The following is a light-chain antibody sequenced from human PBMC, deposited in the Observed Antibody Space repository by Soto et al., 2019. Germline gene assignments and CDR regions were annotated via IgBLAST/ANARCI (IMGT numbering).Light chain of an antibody. CDR2: DAS. Sequence: EIVLTQSPATLSLSPGARATLSCRASQSVRSYLAWYQQKPGQAPRLLIHDASSRATGIPARFSGSGSGTDFTLTISSLEPEDFAVYYCQQRTNWPSSTFGQGTRLEIK. CDR3: QQRTNWPSST. CDR1: QSVRSY. J-gene: IGKJ5*01. V-gene: IGKV3-11*01.